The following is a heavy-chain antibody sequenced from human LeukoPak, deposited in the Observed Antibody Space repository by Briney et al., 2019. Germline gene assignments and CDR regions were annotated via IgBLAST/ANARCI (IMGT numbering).Heavy chain of an antibody. Sequence: GGSLRLSCAASGFTFSGYWMTWVRQAPGKGLEWVANIKQDGSEKYYVDSVKGRFTISRDNAKNSLYLQMNNLRAEDTAVYYCARDRLRFLEWLSRPSWGQGTLVTVSS. CDR2: IKQDGSEK. CDR1: GFTFSGYW. CDR3: ARDRLRFLEWLSRPS. J-gene: IGHJ5*02. D-gene: IGHD3-3*01. V-gene: IGHV3-7*01.